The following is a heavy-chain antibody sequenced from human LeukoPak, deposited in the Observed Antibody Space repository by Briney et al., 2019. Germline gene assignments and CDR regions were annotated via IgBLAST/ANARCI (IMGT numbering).Heavy chain of an antibody. Sequence: GGSLRLSCAASGFTVSTDYMSWVRQAPGRGLEWVSVIYSGGSTYYADSVKGRFTISRDDSKNTLYLQMNSLRAEDTAVYYCARDQGYNSDSSASDYGGWGQGTLVTVSS. D-gene: IGHD3-22*01. CDR2: IYSGGST. J-gene: IGHJ4*02. CDR1: GFTVSTDY. CDR3: ARDQGYNSDSSASDYGG. V-gene: IGHV3-66*01.